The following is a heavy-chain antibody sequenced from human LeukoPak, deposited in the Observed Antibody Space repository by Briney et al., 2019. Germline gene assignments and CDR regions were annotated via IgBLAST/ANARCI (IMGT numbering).Heavy chain of an antibody. V-gene: IGHV3-21*05. CDR3: ARSGVIEIANSDY. Sequence: KPGGSLRLSCAASGFSFSNYAMSWVRQAPGKGLEWVSYISGSSTYINYADSVKGRFTISRDNAKNSLYLQMNSLRAEDTAVYYCARSGVIEIANSDYWGQGTLVSVSS. CDR1: GFSFSNYA. CDR2: ISGSSTYI. D-gene: IGHD2/OR15-2a*01. J-gene: IGHJ4*02.